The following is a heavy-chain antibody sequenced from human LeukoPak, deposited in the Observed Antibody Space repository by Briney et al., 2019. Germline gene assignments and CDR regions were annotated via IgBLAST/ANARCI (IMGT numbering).Heavy chain of an antibody. D-gene: IGHD6-19*01. CDR3: TASSGWYYFDY. V-gene: IGHV3-49*03. CDR2: IKSKAYGGTT. J-gene: IGHJ4*02. Sequence: AGGSLRPSCTASGFTFGDYAMSWFRQAPGKGLEWVGFIKSKAYGGTTEYAASVKGRFSISRDDSKSIAYLQMNSLKTEDTAVYYCTASSGWYYFDYWGQGTLVTVSS. CDR1: GFTFGDYA.